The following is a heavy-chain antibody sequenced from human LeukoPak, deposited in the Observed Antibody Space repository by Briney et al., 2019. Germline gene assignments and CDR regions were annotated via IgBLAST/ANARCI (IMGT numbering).Heavy chain of an antibody. CDR3: ARGFCTTTRCYEHYNYYYMDV. J-gene: IGHJ6*03. CDR2: INTNTGNP. D-gene: IGHD2-2*01. V-gene: IGHV7-4-1*02. Sequence: ASVKVSCKASGYTFTSYAMNWVRQAPGQGLEWMGWINTNTGNPTYAQGFTGRFVFSLDTSVSTAYLQISSLKAEDTAVYYCARGFCTTTRCYEHYNYYYMDVWGKGTTVTVSS. CDR1: GYTFTSYA.